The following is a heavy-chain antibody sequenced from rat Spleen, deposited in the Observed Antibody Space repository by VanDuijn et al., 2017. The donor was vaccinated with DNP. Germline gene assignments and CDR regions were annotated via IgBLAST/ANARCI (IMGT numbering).Heavy chain of an antibody. D-gene: IGHD1-2*01. CDR3: ARSDSYGFPY. V-gene: IGHV5-7*01. Sequence: EVQPVESGGGLIPPGRSLKVSCEASGLPFRDYNMAWVRQAPTKGLEWVATISYNGGTPYYRDSVKGRFTISRDNAQSTLYLQMDSLRSEDTATYYCARSDSYGFPYWGQGTLVTVSS. CDR1: GLPFRDYN. CDR2: ISYNGGTP. J-gene: IGHJ3*01.